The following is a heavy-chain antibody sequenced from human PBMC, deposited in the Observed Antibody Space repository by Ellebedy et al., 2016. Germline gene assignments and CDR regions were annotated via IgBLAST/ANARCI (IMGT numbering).Heavy chain of an antibody. Sequence: SETLSLTCAVSGGSISSSNWWSWIRQPPGKGLEWIGEINHSGSTNYNPSLKTRVTISVDTSKNQFSLKLNSVTAADTAVYYCASMSSQLLSAPKGPPTNWFDPWGQGTLVTVSS. CDR3: ASMSSQLLSAPKGPPTNWFDP. V-gene: IGHV4-4*02. CDR1: GGSISSSNW. J-gene: IGHJ5*02. CDR2: INHSGST. D-gene: IGHD2-2*01.